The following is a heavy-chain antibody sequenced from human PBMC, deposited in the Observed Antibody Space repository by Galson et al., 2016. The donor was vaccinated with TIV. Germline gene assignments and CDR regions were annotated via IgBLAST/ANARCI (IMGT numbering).Heavy chain of an antibody. Sequence: QSGAEVKKPGESLKISCKGSGCKFTSYWIAWVRQMPGKGLEWMGSIYPDDSDTRYSPSFQGQITISADKSITTAYLQWSSLKASDTAMYYCARMPSYMDVWGKGTTVTVSS. V-gene: IGHV5-51*01. CDR2: IYPDDSDT. CDR3: ARMPSYMDV. CDR1: GCKFTSYW. D-gene: IGHD2-2*01. J-gene: IGHJ6*03.